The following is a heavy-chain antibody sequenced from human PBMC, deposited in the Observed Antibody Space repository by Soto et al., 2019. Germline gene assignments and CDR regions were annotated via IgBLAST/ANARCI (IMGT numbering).Heavy chain of an antibody. V-gene: IGHV1-8*01. CDR3: ARDGEVTGRYYVNRFDP. D-gene: IGHD3-10*01. CDR2: INPNTGDT. CDR1: GYTFTTYD. J-gene: IGHJ5*02. Sequence: QVQLVQSGAEVKKPGASVKVSCKASGYTFTTYDVNWVRQAPGQGLEWMGWINPNTGDTGYAQKFQGRVTMTRNTSISTVYMELSSLRAEDTAVYYCARDGEVTGRYYVNRFDPWGQATLVTVSS.